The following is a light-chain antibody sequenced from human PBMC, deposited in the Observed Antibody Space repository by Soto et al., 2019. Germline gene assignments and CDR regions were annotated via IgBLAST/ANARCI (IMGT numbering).Light chain of an antibody. CDR3: QQYNSYSRS. CDR2: DAS. V-gene: IGKV1-5*01. Sequence: DIQMTQSPSTLSASVGDRVTITYRASQSINIWLAWYQQKPGKAPKLLIYDASSLQSGVPSRFRGSTSGTEFTLTISSLQPDDFATYYCQQYNSYSRSFGGGTKVEIK. CDR1: QSINIW. J-gene: IGKJ4*01.